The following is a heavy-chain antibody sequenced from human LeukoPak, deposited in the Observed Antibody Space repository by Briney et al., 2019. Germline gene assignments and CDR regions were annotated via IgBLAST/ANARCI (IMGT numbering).Heavy chain of an antibody. V-gene: IGHV3-11*04. CDR3: ARGLYGSSGYTSLGH. J-gene: IGHJ4*02. CDR2: ISSSGSSK. Sequence: PGGSLRLSCTASGFSFSDFYMSWIRQAPGKGLEWVSYISSSGSSKSYADSVKGRFTVSRNNAKNSLYLQMNSLRAEDTAIYYCARGLYGSSGYTSLGHWGQGTLVTVSS. D-gene: IGHD3-22*01. CDR1: GFSFSDFY.